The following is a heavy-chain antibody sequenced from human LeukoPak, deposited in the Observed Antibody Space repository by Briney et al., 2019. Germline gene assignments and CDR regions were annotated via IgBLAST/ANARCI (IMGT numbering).Heavy chain of an antibody. CDR1: GYTFTSYA. D-gene: IGHD6-13*01. Sequence: ASVKVSRKASGYTFTSYAMHWVRQAPGQRLEWMGWINAGNGNTKYSQKFQGRVTITRDTSASTAYMELSSLRSEDTAVYYCARGFTAAGTDWFDPWGQGTLVTVSS. J-gene: IGHJ5*02. CDR2: INAGNGNT. V-gene: IGHV1-3*01. CDR3: ARGFTAAGTDWFDP.